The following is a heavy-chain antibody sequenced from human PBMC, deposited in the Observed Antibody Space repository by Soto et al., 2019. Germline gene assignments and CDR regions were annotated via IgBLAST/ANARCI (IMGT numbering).Heavy chain of an antibody. CDR3: ARVASDYINSVDH. V-gene: IGHV3-23*01. D-gene: IGHD4-4*01. CDR1: GFTFNAYA. CDR2: IGGSGGNR. Sequence: EVQLLESGGGLVQPGGSLRLSCAASGFTFNAYAMTWVRQAPGKGLEWVSAIGGSGGNRYYADSVKGRFTTSRDNSKDTLDLQMNRLRVEDTGVYYCARVASDYINSVDHWGQGILVTVSS. J-gene: IGHJ4*02.